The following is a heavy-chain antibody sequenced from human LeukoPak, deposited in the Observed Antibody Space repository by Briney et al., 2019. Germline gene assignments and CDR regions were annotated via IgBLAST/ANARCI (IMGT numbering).Heavy chain of an antibody. Sequence: GGSLRLSCAASGFTFSAYAMNWVRQAPGKGLEWVSYISSSSTTIYYADSVKGRFTISRDHAKNSLYLQMNSLRAEDTAVYYCARGSYHSGTPKSPFDYWGQGTLVTVSS. CDR3: ARGSYHSGTPKSPFDY. J-gene: IGHJ4*02. V-gene: IGHV3-48*04. D-gene: IGHD1-26*01. CDR1: GFTFSAYA. CDR2: ISSSSTTI.